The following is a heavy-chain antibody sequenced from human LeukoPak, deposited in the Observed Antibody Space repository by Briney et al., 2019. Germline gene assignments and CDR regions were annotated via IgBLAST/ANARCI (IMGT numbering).Heavy chain of an antibody. D-gene: IGHD1-1*01. CDR3: ARGNAHAFVI. CDR2: INTDGSGT. J-gene: IGHJ3*02. V-gene: IGHV3-74*01. CDR1: RFTFSSYW. Sequence: GGSLRLSCAASRFTFSSYWMHWVRQAPGKGLVWVSRINTDGSGTSYADSVKGRFTISRDNAKNTLYLQMNSLRAEDTAVYYCARGNAHAFVIWGQGTMVTVSS.